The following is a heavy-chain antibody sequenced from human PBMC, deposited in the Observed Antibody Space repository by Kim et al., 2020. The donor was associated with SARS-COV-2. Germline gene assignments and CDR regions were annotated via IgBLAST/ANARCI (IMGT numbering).Heavy chain of an antibody. J-gene: IGHJ6*02. CDR1: GGSISSSNW. CDR3: ARVQGPYYGRKQYYYGMDV. CDR2: IYHSGST. Sequence: SETLSLTCAVSGGSISSSNWWSWVRQPPGKGLEWIGEIYHSGSTNYNPSLKSRVTISVDKSKNQFSLKLSSVTAADTAVYYCARVQGPYYGRKQYYYGMDVWGQGTTVTVSS. D-gene: IGHD3-10*01. V-gene: IGHV4-4*02.